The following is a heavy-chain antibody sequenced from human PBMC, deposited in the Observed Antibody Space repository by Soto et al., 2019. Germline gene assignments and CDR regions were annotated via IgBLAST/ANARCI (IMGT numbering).Heavy chain of an antibody. CDR1: GYTFTGYY. Sequence: ASVKVSCKASGYTFTGYYMHWVRQAPGQGLEWMGWINPNSGGTNYAQKFQGRVTMTRDTSISTAYMELSRLRSDDTAVYYCARVGGSYYQDWFDPWGQGTLVTVSS. CDR3: ARVGGSYYQDWFDP. D-gene: IGHD1-26*01. CDR2: INPNSGGT. J-gene: IGHJ5*02. V-gene: IGHV1-2*02.